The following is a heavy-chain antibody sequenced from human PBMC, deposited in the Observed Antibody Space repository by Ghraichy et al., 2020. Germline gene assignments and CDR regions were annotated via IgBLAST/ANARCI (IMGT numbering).Heavy chain of an antibody. Sequence: SETLSLTCTVSGGSISSSTDYWGWIRQPPGKGLEWIGTIYYSGSTYYNPSLKSRVTISVDTSKNQFSLTLSSVTAADTAVYYCARRIRSGWSFDYWGQGILVTVCS. V-gene: IGHV4-39*01. CDR2: IYYSGST. D-gene: IGHD6-19*01. J-gene: IGHJ4*02. CDR1: GGSISSSTDY. CDR3: ARRIRSGWSFDY.